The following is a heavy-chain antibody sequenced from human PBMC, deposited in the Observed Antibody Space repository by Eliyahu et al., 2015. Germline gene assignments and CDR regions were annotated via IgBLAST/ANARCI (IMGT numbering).Heavy chain of an antibody. CDR2: IYVSGTT. D-gene: IGHD3-16*01. Sequence: QVQLQESGPGLXKPSETLFVXXPVSGDSISGYHWNWIRQSAGRGMEWIGRIYVSGTTHYNPSLRSRVTMSEDTSKNQFSLRLTSVTAADAGVYYCARDKYDDPGTSDVWGQGTLVAVSS. CDR1: GDSISGYH. CDR3: ARDKYDDPGTSDV. V-gene: IGHV4-4*07. J-gene: IGHJ4*02.